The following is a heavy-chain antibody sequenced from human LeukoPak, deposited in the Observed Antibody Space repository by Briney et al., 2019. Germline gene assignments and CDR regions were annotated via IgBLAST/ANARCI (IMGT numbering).Heavy chain of an antibody. J-gene: IGHJ4*02. D-gene: IGHD3-16*01. CDR1: GGIFTSYT. Sequence: GASVNVSCKASGGIFTSYTFSWVRQAPGQGLEWMGTTIPILDTANYARNFQGRVSITADKSTSTAYMELDSLTSNDTAVYHCARGIRGGYFDYWGQGTLVTVSS. V-gene: IGHV1-69*08. CDR3: ARGIRGGYFDY. CDR2: TIPILDTA.